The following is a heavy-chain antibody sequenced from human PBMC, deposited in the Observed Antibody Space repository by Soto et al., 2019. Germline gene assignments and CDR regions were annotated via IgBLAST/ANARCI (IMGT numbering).Heavy chain of an antibody. V-gene: IGHV1-69*13. D-gene: IGHD1-20*01. CDR3: AREMPGITGSQRYHYYYYGMDV. CDR2: VIPIFGTA. CDR1: GGTFSSYA. Sequence: SVKVSCKASGGTFSSYAISWVRQAPGQGLEWMGGVIPIFGTANYAQKFQGRVTITADESTSTAYMELSSLRSEDTAVYYCAREMPGITGSQRYHYYYYGMDVWGQGTTVTVSS. J-gene: IGHJ6*02.